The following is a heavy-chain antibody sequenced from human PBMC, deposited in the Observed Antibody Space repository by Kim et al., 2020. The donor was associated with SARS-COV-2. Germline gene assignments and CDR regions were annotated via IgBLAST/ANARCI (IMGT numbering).Heavy chain of an antibody. Sequence: KGRFTISRDNAKNTLYLQMTSLRAEDTAVYYCARVSTAVYSSSWYENDHWGQGTLVTVSS. CDR3: ARVSTAVYSSSWYENDH. V-gene: IGHV3-74*01. J-gene: IGHJ4*02. D-gene: IGHD6-13*01.